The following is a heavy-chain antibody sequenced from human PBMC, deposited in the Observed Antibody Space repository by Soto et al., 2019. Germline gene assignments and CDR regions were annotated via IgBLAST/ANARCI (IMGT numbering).Heavy chain of an antibody. CDR3: IGTYSGSSMRFDY. J-gene: IGHJ4*02. CDR1: GFTFSNAW. V-gene: IGHV3-15*01. Sequence: EVQLVESGGGLVKPGGSLRLSCAASGFTFSNAWMTLVRQAPGKGREWVGRVKSKTDGGTIDYAAPVKDRLTISRDDSKNPLDMQMTSMKTEDTAVYYCIGTYSGSSMRFDYWGQGTLVTVSS. CDR2: VKSKTDGGTI. D-gene: IGHD5-12*01.